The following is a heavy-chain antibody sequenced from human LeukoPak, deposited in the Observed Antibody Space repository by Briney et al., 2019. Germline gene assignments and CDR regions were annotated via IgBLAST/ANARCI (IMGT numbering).Heavy chain of an antibody. CDR1: GFTFSSYA. Sequence: GGSLSLFCAASGFTFSSYAMHWVRQASAKGLEWVAVIWSDGTNQYYSDSVQGRFTISRDNSKNTLYLQMNSLRAEDTAVYYCARGSLLAFDIWGQGTMVTVSS. CDR2: IWSDGTNQ. V-gene: IGHV3-33*01. CDR3: ARGSLLAFDI. J-gene: IGHJ3*02.